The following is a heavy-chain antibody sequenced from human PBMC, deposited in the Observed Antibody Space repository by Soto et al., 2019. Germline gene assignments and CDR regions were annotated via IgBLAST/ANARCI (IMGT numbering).Heavy chain of an antibody. Sequence: VQLVESGGGLVQPGRSLRLSCAASGFTFSSYGMHWVRQAPGKGLEWVAVISYDGSNKYYADSVKGRFTISRDNSKNTLYLQMNSLRAEDTAVYYCAKDERDGYNIYYFDYWGQGTLVTVSS. D-gene: IGHD3-9*01. V-gene: IGHV3-30*18. CDR3: AKDERDGYNIYYFDY. J-gene: IGHJ4*02. CDR1: GFTFSSYG. CDR2: ISYDGSNK.